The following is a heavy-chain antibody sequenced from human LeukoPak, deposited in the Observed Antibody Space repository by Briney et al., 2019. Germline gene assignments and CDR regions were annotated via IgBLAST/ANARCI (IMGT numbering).Heavy chain of an antibody. CDR1: GYTFTGYY. J-gene: IGHJ4*02. CDR3: ATFSYSGSYRPDY. V-gene: IGHV1-2*06. Sequence: ASVKVSCKAFGYTFTGYYMHWVRQAPGQGLEWMGRINPNSGGTNYAQKFQGRVTMTRDTSISTAYMELSRLRSDDTAVYYCATFSYSGSYRPDYWGQGTLVTVSS. D-gene: IGHD1-26*01. CDR2: INPNSGGT.